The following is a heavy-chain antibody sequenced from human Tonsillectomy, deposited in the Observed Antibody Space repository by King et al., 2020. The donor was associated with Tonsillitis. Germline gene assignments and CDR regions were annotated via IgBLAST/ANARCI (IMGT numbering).Heavy chain of an antibody. Sequence: VQLVESGGGLVQPGGSLRLSCAASGFTFSSYWMSWVRQAPGKGLEWVANIKQDGSEKYYVDSVKGRFTISRDNAKNSLYLQMNSLGAEATAVYYCAREWELDWYFDLWGRGTLVTVSS. CDR1: GFTFSSYW. D-gene: IGHD1-26*01. CDR3: AREWELDWYFDL. CDR2: IKQDGSEK. J-gene: IGHJ2*01. V-gene: IGHV3-7*01.